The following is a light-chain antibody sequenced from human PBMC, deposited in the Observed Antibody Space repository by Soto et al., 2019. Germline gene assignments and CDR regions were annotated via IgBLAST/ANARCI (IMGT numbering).Light chain of an antibody. V-gene: IGKV3-15*01. CDR3: QQRSIWPPIT. Sequence: VVMTQSPATLSVFACDMSTLSFRSSQSVSNNLAWYQQKPGQAPRLLIYGASTRATGIPARFSGSGSGTEFTLTISSLEPEDFAVYYCQQRSIWPPITFGQGTRLEIK. J-gene: IGKJ5*01. CDR2: GAS. CDR1: QSVSNN.